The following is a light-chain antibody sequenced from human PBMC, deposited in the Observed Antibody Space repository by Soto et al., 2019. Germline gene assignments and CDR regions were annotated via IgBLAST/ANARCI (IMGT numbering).Light chain of an antibody. Sequence: DIPMTQSPSTLSASVGDRVTITCRASQSINTWLAWYQQKPGKAPKLLIYKASSLGGGVPSRFSGSGSGTEFTLTISSLQPDDFAVYYCQQYNSHSSYTFGQGTKLEIK. CDR3: QQYNSHSSYT. J-gene: IGKJ2*01. CDR2: KAS. V-gene: IGKV1-5*03. CDR1: QSINTW.